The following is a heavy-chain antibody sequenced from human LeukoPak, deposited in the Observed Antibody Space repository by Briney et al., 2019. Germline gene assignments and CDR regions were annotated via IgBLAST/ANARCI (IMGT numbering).Heavy chain of an antibody. J-gene: IGHJ4*02. Sequence: GSLRLSCAASGFIFSSYAMSWVRQAPGKGLEWVSAISGTVGSTYYADSVKGRFTISRDNSKNTLYLQMNSLRAEDTAVYYCAEDRGSIAVAGVDYWGQGTLVTVSS. V-gene: IGHV3-23*01. CDR2: ISGTVGST. CDR3: AEDRGSIAVAGVDY. CDR1: GFIFSSYA. D-gene: IGHD6-19*01.